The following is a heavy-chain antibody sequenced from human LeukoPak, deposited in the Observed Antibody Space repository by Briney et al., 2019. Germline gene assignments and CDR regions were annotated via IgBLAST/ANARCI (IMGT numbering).Heavy chain of an antibody. V-gene: IGHV1-2*02. Sequence: ASVKVSCKASGYTFTGYYMHWVRQAPGQGLEWMGWINPNSGGTNYAQKFQGRVTMTRDTSISTAYMELSRLRSDDTAVYCCARGTTGTTGSWFDPWGQGTLVTVSS. J-gene: IGHJ5*02. CDR1: GYTFTGYY. CDR2: INPNSGGT. CDR3: ARGTTGTTGSWFDP. D-gene: IGHD1-1*01.